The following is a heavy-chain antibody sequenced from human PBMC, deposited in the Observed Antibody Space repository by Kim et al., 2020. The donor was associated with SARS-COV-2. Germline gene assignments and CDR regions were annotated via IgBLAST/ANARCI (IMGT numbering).Heavy chain of an antibody. Sequence: GGSLRLSCAASGFTFSSYEMNWVRQAPGKGLEWVSYISSSGSTIYYADSVKGRFIISRDNAKNSLYLQMNSLRAEDTAVYYCARDLGSSWYGGLDYWGQGTLVTVSS. CDR2: ISSSGSTI. CDR1: GFTFSSYE. V-gene: IGHV3-48*03. D-gene: IGHD6-13*01. J-gene: IGHJ4*02. CDR3: ARDLGSSWYGGLDY.